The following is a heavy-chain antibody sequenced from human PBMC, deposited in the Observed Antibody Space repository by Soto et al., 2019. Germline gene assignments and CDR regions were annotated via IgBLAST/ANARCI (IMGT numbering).Heavy chain of an antibody. CDR2: IYYSGST. D-gene: IGHD3-10*01. J-gene: IGHJ5*02. CDR1: GCSISSGGYY. Sequence: PSETLSLPCPVSGCSISSGGYYWSWIHQHPGKGLEWIGYIYYSGSTYYNPSLKSRVTISVDTSKNQFSLKLSSVTAADTAVYYCARDRSGILWFGEFQLGPAHWFDPWGQGTLVTVSS. CDR3: ARDRSGILWFGEFQLGPAHWFDP. V-gene: IGHV4-31*03.